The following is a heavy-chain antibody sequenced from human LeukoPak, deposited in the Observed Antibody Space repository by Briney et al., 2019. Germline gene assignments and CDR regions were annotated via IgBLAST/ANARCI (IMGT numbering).Heavy chain of an antibody. Sequence: GASVKVSCKASGGTFSSYAISWVRQAPGQGLEWMGRIIPILGIANYAQKFQGRVTITADKSTSTAYMELSSLRSEDTAVYYCARAPVHFRYSNSGDYFDYWGQGTLVTVSS. D-gene: IGHD3-10*01. CDR1: GGTFSSYA. V-gene: IGHV1-69*04. J-gene: IGHJ4*02. CDR2: IIPILGIA. CDR3: ARAPVHFRYSNSGDYFDY.